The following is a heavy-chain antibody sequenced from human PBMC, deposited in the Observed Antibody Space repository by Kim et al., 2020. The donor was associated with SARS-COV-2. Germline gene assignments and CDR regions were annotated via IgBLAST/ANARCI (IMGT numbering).Heavy chain of an antibody. CDR3: SGRYVSCAWDHRFFHYF. Sequence: SVKVSCKASGGAFNTYVITWVRQAPGRGLEWMVRIVPVLNKANYAQTSQGRVTITADKFTNTAYLELNSRRSDDTAVYYCSGRYVSCAWDHRFFHYF. V-gene: IGHV1-69*04. D-gene: IGHD3-16*01. CDR2: IVPVLNKA. J-gene: IGHJ4*01. CDR1: GGAFNTYV.